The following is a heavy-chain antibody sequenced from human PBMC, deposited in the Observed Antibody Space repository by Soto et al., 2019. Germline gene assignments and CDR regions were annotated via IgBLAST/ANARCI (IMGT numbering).Heavy chain of an antibody. D-gene: IGHD5-12*01. J-gene: IGHJ3*01. CDR2: VNSDGSKT. CDR3: ARDRGRPDSFDL. CDR1: EFNFGVYW. Sequence: GGSLRLSCAASEFNFGVYWVHWVRQAPGKELVWVAHVNSDGSKTIYADSVKGRFTISRDNAKSTLYLQMNSLRAEDTAVYFCARDRGRPDSFDLWGQGTMVTVSS. V-gene: IGHV3-74*01.